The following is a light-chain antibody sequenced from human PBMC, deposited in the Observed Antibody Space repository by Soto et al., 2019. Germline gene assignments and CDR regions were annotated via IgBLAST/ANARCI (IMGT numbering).Light chain of an antibody. V-gene: IGLV2-14*01. CDR2: DVS. Sequence: QSALTQPASVSGSPGQSITISCTGTSSDFGGYNYVSWYQQHPGKAPKLMIYDVSNRPSGVSNRFSGSKSGNTASLTISGLQAEDEADYYCRSYTSSSTLYVFGPGTKVTVL. CDR1: SSDFGGYNY. CDR3: RSYTSSSTLYV. J-gene: IGLJ1*01.